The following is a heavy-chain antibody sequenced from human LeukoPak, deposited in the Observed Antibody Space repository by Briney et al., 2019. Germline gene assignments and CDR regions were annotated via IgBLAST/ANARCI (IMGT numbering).Heavy chain of an antibody. CDR3: ARLGTYYYDSSGYYYGYFDY. CDR1: GYTFTSYG. Sequence: ASVKVSCKASGYTFTSYGISWVRQAPGQGLEWMGWISAYNGNTNYAQKLQGRVTMTTDTSTSTAYMELRGLRSDDTAVYYCARLGTYYYDSSGYYYGYFDYWGQGTLVTVSS. J-gene: IGHJ4*02. V-gene: IGHV1-18*01. CDR2: ISAYNGNT. D-gene: IGHD3-22*01.